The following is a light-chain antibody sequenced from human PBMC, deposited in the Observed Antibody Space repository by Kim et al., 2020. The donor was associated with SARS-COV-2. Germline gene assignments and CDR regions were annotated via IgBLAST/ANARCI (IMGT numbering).Light chain of an antibody. Sequence: VSPGERATLSCRASQSLSSNLAWYQQKPGQAPRLLMYDASTRATGIPARFSGSGSGTEFTLTISSLQSEDFAVYFCQQYNNWPLTFGRGTKVDIK. CDR3: QQYNNWPLT. J-gene: IGKJ4*01. CDR1: QSLSSN. V-gene: IGKV3-15*01. CDR2: DAS.